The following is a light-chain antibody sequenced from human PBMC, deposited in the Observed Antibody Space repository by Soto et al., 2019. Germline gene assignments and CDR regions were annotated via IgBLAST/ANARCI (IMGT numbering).Light chain of an antibody. Sequence: EIVLIQSPATLSLSPGERATLSCRASQSVSSNLAWYQQNPGQAPRLLIFDASNRATGIPARFSGSGSGTDFTLTISSLEPEDFAVYYCQQHSNWPLTFGGRTKVEIK. J-gene: IGKJ4*01. CDR1: QSVSSN. CDR2: DAS. CDR3: QQHSNWPLT. V-gene: IGKV3-11*01.